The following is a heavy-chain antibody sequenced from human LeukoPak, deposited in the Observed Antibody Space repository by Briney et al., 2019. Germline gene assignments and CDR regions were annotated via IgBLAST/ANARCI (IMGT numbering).Heavy chain of an antibody. CDR3: ARTLQGQFVVVPAGDDAFDI. Sequence: SETLSLTCTVSGGSISSSSYYWGGIRQPPGKGLEWIGSIYYSGCTYYNPSLKSRVTTSVDTSKNQFSLKLSSVTAADTAVYYCARTLQGQFVVVPAGDDAFDIWGQGTMVTVSS. CDR2: IYYSGCT. CDR1: GGSISSSSYY. J-gene: IGHJ3*02. V-gene: IGHV4-39*01. D-gene: IGHD2-2*01.